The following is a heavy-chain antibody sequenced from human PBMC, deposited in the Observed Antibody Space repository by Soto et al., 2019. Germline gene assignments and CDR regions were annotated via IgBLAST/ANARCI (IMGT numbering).Heavy chain of an antibody. Sequence: SETLSLTCTVSGGSISSGGYYWSWIRQHPGKGLEWIGYIYYSGSTYYNPSLKSRVTISVDTSKNQFSLKLSSVTAADTAVYYCARAGPAKYYDFWSGYYRYYGMDVWGQGTTVTVSS. V-gene: IGHV4-31*03. CDR2: IYYSGST. CDR1: GGSISSGGYY. CDR3: ARAGPAKYYDFWSGYYRYYGMDV. J-gene: IGHJ6*02. D-gene: IGHD3-3*01.